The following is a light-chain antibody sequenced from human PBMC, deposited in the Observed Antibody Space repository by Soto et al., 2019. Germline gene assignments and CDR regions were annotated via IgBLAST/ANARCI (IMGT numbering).Light chain of an antibody. J-gene: IGKJ3*01. CDR3: QQSYSTLFT. V-gene: IGKV3D-15*01. CDR2: DAS. Sequence: EIVMTQSPATLSVSPGERATLSCRASQSVSSYLAWYQQKPGQAPRLLIYDASNRATGIPARFSGSGSGTDFTLTISSLQPEDFATYYCQQSYSTLFTFGPGTKVDI. CDR1: QSVSSY.